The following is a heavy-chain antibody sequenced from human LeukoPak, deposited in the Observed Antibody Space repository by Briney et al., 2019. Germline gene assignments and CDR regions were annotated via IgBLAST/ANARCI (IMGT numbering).Heavy chain of an antibody. Sequence: PGGSLRLSCAASGFTFSSYGMHWVRQAPGKGLEWVAVIWYDGSNKYYADSVKGRFTISRDNSKNTLYLQMNSLRAEDTAVYYCVRGMGIMAVAGRRWFDPWGQGTLVTVSS. CDR3: VRGMGIMAVAGRRWFDP. CDR1: GFTFSSYG. V-gene: IGHV3-33*01. CDR2: IWYDGSNK. D-gene: IGHD6-19*01. J-gene: IGHJ5*02.